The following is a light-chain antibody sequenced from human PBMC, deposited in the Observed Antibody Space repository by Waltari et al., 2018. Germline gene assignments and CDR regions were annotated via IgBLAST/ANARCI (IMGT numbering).Light chain of an antibody. J-gene: IGLJ2*01. CDR1: SPNIGSTT. CDR2: SNS. CDR3: AAAWDDSLNGPV. Sequence: QSVLPQPPSASGTPGQRVTISCSGTSPNIGSTTLNWYQLLPGTAPKLLIYSNSQRPSGVPDRFSGSKSGTSASLAISGLQSEDEADYYCAAAWDDSLNGPVFGGGTKLTVL. V-gene: IGLV1-44*01.